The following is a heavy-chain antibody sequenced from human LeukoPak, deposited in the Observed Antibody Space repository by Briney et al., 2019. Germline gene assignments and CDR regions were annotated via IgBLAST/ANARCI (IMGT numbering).Heavy chain of an antibody. Sequence: SQTLSLTCAVSGGSISSGGYSWSWIRQPPGKGLEWIGYIYYSGSTYYNPSLKSRVTISVDTSKNQFSLKLSSVTAADTAVYYCARKPLPDYWGQGTLVTVSS. CDR1: GGSISSGGYS. CDR3: ARKPLPDY. V-gene: IGHV4-30-4*07. J-gene: IGHJ4*02. CDR2: IYYSGST.